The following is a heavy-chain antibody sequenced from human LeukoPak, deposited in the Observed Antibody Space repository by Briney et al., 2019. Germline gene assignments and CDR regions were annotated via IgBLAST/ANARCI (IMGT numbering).Heavy chain of an antibody. V-gene: IGHV3-30*18. CDR3: AKGDLVGASDY. Sequence: GRSLRLSCAASGFTFSSYGMHWVRQAPGKGLEWVAVISYDGSNKYYADSVKGRFTISRDNSKNTLYLQMNSLRAEDTAVYYCAKGDLVGASDYWGQGTLVTVSS. J-gene: IGHJ4*02. D-gene: IGHD1-26*01. CDR2: ISYDGSNK. CDR1: GFTFSSYG.